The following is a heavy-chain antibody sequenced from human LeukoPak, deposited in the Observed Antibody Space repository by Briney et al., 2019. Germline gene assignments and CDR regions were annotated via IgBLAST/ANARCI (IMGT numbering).Heavy chain of an antibody. CDR3: ARLRNTDYFSTLYYFDY. D-gene: IGHD3-9*01. Sequence: SQTLSLTCAVSGGSISSGGYYWSWIRQPPGKGLEWIGYIYYSGHTNYNPSLKSRLTISVDTSKNQFSLRLSSVIAADTAVYYCARLRNTDYFSTLYYFDYWGQGTLVTVSS. CDR1: GGSISSGGYY. V-gene: IGHV4-61*08. CDR2: IYYSGHT. J-gene: IGHJ4*02.